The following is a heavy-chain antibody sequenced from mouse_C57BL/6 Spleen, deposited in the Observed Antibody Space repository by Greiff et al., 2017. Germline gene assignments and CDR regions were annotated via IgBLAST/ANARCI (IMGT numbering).Heavy chain of an antibody. CDR3: ATLYYYGSSNWYFDV. Sequence: EVKLMESEGGLVQPGSSMKLSCTASGFTFSDYYMAWVRQVPEKGLEWVANINYDGSSTYYLDSLKSRFIISRDNAKNILYLQMSSLKSEDTATYYCATLYYYGSSNWYFDVWGTGTTVTVSS. CDR2: INYDGSST. V-gene: IGHV5-16*01. J-gene: IGHJ1*03. D-gene: IGHD1-1*01. CDR1: GFTFSDYY.